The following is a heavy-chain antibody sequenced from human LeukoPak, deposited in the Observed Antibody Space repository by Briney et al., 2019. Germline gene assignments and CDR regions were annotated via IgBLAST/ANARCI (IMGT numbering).Heavy chain of an antibody. CDR1: GGSISTYY. CDR3: ARARGAMGYYFDS. Sequence: SETLSLTCTVSGGSISTYYWTWIRQPPGKGLEWIGYIYYSGSTNYNPSLKRRITISVDTSKNQFSLKLTSATAADTAVYYCARARGAMGYYFDSWGQGTLVTVSS. V-gene: IGHV4-59*01. D-gene: IGHD5-18*01. CDR2: IYYSGST. J-gene: IGHJ4*02.